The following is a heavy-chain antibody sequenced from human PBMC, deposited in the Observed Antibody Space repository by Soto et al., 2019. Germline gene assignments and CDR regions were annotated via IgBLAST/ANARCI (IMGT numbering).Heavy chain of an antibody. D-gene: IGHD6-19*01. V-gene: IGHV1-3*01. J-gene: IGHJ5*02. Sequence: ASVKVSCKASGYTFTSYAMHWVRQAPGQRLEWMGWINAGNGNTKYSQKFQGRVTITRDTSASTAYMELSSLRSEDTAVYYCARDNYFGGGVAVAGRGFDPWGQGTLVTVSS. CDR2: INAGNGNT. CDR1: GYTFTSYA. CDR3: ARDNYFGGGVAVAGRGFDP.